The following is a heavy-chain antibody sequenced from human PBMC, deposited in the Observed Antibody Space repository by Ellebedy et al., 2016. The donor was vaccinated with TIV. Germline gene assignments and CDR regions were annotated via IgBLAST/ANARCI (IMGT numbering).Heavy chain of an antibody. D-gene: IGHD2-2*01. CDR2: ISYDGSNK. V-gene: IGHV3-30*07. CDR3: ASPGTAAMFGHDAFDI. Sequence: PGGSLRLSCAASGFTFSSYAMHWVRQAPGKGLEWVAVISYDGSNKYYADSVKGRFTISRDNSKNALYLQMNSLRAEDTALYYCASPGTAAMFGHDAFDIWGQGTMVTVSS. CDR1: GFTFSSYA. J-gene: IGHJ3*02.